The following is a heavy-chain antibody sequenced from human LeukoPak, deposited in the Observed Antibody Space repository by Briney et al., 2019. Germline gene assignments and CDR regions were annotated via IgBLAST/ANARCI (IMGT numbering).Heavy chain of an antibody. Sequence: ASVKVSCKASGYTFSSYAMNWVRQAPGQGLEWMGWINTYTGNPTYAQGFTGRFVFSLDTSVSTAYLQISSLKAEDTAVYYCARWDYDSSGYALYYFDYWGQGTLVTVSS. D-gene: IGHD3-22*01. J-gene: IGHJ4*02. V-gene: IGHV7-4-1*02. CDR3: ARWDYDSSGYALYYFDY. CDR1: GYTFSSYA. CDR2: INTYTGNP.